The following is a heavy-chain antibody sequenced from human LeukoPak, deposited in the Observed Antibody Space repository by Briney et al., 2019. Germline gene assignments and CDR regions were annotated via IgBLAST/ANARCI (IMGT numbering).Heavy chain of an antibody. CDR3: AKGGASSVPFDY. D-gene: IGHD6-19*01. J-gene: IGHJ4*02. CDR2: IYYSGTT. Sequence: PSETLSLTCTVSGGSISSYYWSWIRQPPGKGLEWIGYIYYSGTTKYNLSLKSRVTISVDTSKNQFSLKVSSVTAADTAVYYCAKGGASSVPFDYWGQGALVTVSS. CDR1: GGSISSYY. V-gene: IGHV4-59*01.